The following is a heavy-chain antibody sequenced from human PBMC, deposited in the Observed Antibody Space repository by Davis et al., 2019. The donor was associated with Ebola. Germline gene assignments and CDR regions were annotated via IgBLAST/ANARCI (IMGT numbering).Heavy chain of an antibody. J-gene: IGHJ3*01. Sequence: ASVKVSCKASGNYDISWVRQAPGQGLEWMGWINPNSGGTNYAQKFQGRVTMTSDTSISTAYLDLSRLTSDDTAVFFCARESDAVGASTTDDAFDVWGQGTMVTVSS. D-gene: IGHD1-26*01. CDR3: ARESDAVGASTTDDAFDV. V-gene: IGHV1-2*02. CDR2: INPNSGGT. CDR1: GNYD.